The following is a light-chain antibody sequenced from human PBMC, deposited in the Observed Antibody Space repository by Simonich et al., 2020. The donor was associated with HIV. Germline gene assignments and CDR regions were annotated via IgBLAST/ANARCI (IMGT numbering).Light chain of an antibody. Sequence: DIVMTQSPDSLAVSLGERATINCKSSQSVLYSSNNKNYLAWYQQKPGQPPKLHIYWTSTRESGFPDRFSGSWSGTDFTLTISSLQAEDVAVYYCQQYYSTPAFGQGTKVEIK. J-gene: IGKJ1*01. CDR2: WTS. V-gene: IGKV4-1*01. CDR1: QSVLYSSNNKNY. CDR3: QQYYSTPA.